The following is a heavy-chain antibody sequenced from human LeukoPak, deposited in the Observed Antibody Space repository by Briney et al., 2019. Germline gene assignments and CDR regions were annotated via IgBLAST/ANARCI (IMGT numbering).Heavy chain of an antibody. CDR1: GGSMSSHY. CDR2: ISYIGST. J-gene: IGHJ3*02. CDR3: AGDQLALNALNI. D-gene: IGHD1-1*01. Sequence: SETLSLTCTVPGGSMSSHYWSSIRQPPGKGLEWLGYISYIGSTNYSPSLKSRVTISVDTSKNQFSLRLSSVTAADTAVYFCAGDQLALNALNIWGQGTMVSVSS. V-gene: IGHV4-59*11.